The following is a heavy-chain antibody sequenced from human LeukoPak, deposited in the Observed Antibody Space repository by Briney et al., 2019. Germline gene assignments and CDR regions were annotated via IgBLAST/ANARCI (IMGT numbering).Heavy chain of an antibody. D-gene: IGHD1-26*01. Sequence: PGGSLRLSRAASGFSVSTHYMSWVRQAPGKGLEWVSVIYNTGRTYYADSVKGRFTISIDNSKNTLFLQMNSLRADDTAVYYCARVRDGVYSGSYFDYWGQGTLATVSS. J-gene: IGHJ4*02. CDR3: ARVRDGVYSGSYFDY. CDR2: IYNTGRT. CDR1: GFSVSTHY. V-gene: IGHV3-53*01.